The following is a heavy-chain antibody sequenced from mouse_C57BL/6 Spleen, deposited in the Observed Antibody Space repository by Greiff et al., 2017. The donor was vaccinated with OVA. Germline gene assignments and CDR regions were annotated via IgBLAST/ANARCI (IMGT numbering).Heavy chain of an antibody. V-gene: IGHV2-2*01. J-gene: IGHJ3*01. Sequence: VQRVESGPGLVQPSQSLSITCTVSGFSLTSYGVHWVRQSPGKGLEWLGVIWSGGSTDYNAAFISRLSISKDNSKSQVFFKMNSLQADDTAIYYCAREGNYEGAWFAYWGQGTLVTVSA. CDR3: AREGNYEGAWFAY. D-gene: IGHD2-1*01. CDR2: IWSGGST. CDR1: GFSLTSYG.